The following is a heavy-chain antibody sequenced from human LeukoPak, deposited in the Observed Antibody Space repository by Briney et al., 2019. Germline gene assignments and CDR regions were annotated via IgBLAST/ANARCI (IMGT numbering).Heavy chain of an antibody. CDR3: VRGQVPAARGYNWFDP. D-gene: IGHD2-2*01. J-gene: IGHJ5*02. Sequence: SETLSLTCAVYGWSFNDYYWNWIRQPPGKGLEWIGEINARGDTNYNPSLKSRVTISVDTSKKQLSLRFTSTIAADTAVYYCVRGQVPAARGYNWFDPWGQGTLVTVSS. CDR1: GWSFNDYY. CDR2: INARGDT. V-gene: IGHV4-34*01.